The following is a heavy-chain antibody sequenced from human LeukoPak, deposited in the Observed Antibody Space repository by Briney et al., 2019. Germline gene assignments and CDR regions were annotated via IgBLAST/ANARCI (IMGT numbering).Heavy chain of an antibody. CDR2: IYYSGST. D-gene: IGHD3-9*01. J-gene: IGHJ4*02. V-gene: IGHV4-61*01. CDR3: ARGPIPAYYDILTGQSTDYYFDY. CDR1: GGLISSGSYY. Sequence: SQTLSLTCTVFGGLISSGSYYWSWIRQPPGKGLEWIGYIYYSGSTNYNPSLKSRVTISVDTSKNQFSLKLSSVTAADTAVYYCARGPIPAYYDILTGQSTDYYFDYWGQGTLVTVSS.